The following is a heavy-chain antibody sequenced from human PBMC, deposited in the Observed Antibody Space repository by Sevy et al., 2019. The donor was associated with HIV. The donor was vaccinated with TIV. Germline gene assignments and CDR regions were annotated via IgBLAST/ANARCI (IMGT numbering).Heavy chain of an antibody. V-gene: IGHV4-59*01. Sequence: SETPSLTCTVSGGSISSYYWSWIRQPPGKGLEWIGYIYYSGSTNYNPSLKSRVTISVDTSKNQFSLKLSSVTAADTAVYYCARELRGYCSGGSCYQIYYYGMDVWGQGTTVTVSS. J-gene: IGHJ6*02. CDR2: IYYSGST. D-gene: IGHD2-15*01. CDR3: ARELRGYCSGGSCYQIYYYGMDV. CDR1: GGSISSYY.